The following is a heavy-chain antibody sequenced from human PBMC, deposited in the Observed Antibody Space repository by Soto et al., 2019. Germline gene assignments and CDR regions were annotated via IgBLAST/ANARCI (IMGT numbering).Heavy chain of an antibody. CDR1: GGSFSGYY. CDR3: ARGRIAAHPSYYYYGMDV. V-gene: IGHV4-34*01. D-gene: IGHD6-6*01. CDR2: INHSGST. J-gene: IGHJ6*02. Sequence: SETLSLTCAVYGGSFSGYYWSWIRQPPGKGLEWIGEINHSGSTNYNPSLKSRVIISVDTSKNQFSLKLSSVTAADTAVYYCARGRIAAHPSYYYYGMDVWGQGTTVTVSS.